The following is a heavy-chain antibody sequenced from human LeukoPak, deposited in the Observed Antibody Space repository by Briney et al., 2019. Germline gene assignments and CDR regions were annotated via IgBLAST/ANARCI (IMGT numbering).Heavy chain of an antibody. Sequence: GGSLRLSCAASGFTLSSYWMSWVRQAPGKGLEWVANIKQDGSEKYYVDSVKGRFTISRDNAKNSLYLQMNSLRAEDTAVYYCARGGGYYDFWSGYYRAYYFDYWGQGTLVTVSS. J-gene: IGHJ4*02. V-gene: IGHV3-7*01. CDR2: IKQDGSEK. CDR1: GFTLSSYW. D-gene: IGHD3-3*01. CDR3: ARGGGYYDFWSGYYRAYYFDY.